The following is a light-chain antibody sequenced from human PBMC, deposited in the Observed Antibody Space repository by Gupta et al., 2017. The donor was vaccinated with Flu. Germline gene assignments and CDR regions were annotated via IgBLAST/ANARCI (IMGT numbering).Light chain of an antibody. J-gene: IGLJ1*01. V-gene: IGLV2-14*01. Sequence: QSALTQPASVSGSPGQSITISCTGTSSDVGGSNYVSWYQQHPGKAPKLMVYDVSNRPSGVSSRFSGSKSGTTASLTISGLEAEDESDYYCSSYTSTNTFYVFGTGTKVTVL. CDR3: SSYTSTNTFYV. CDR2: DVS. CDR1: SSDVGGSNY.